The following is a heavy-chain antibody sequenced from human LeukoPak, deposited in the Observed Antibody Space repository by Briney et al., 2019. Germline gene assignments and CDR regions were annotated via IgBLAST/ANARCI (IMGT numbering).Heavy chain of an antibody. Sequence: SETLSLTCTVSGASISSSGYYWGWIRQPPGKGLEWIGNVYYGGNTYYNPSLKSRVTISVDTSNNHFSLKLTSVTAADTAVYYCAREGIATAGFDYWGQGTLVTVSS. V-gene: IGHV4-39*02. D-gene: IGHD6-13*01. J-gene: IGHJ4*02. CDR1: GASISSSGYY. CDR3: AREGIATAGFDY. CDR2: VYYGGNT.